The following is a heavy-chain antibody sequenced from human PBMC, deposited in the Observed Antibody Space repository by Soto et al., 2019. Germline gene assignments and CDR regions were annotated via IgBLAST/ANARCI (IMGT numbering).Heavy chain of an antibody. D-gene: IGHD1-26*01. Sequence: SVKVSCKASGGTFSSHAISWVRQAPGQGLEWMGGIIPIFGTANYVQKFQGRVTISADKSTSTAYMEVRSLKSEDTAVYYCARGWETVGTTTPFAYWGQGSLVTVSS. CDR3: ARGWETVGTTTPFAY. J-gene: IGHJ4*02. CDR2: IIPIFGTA. V-gene: IGHV1-69*06. CDR1: GGTFSSHA.